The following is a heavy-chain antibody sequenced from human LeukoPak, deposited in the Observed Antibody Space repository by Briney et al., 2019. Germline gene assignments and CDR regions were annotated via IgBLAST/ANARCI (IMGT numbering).Heavy chain of an antibody. CDR2: ISGSGGST. CDR1: GFTFSSYA. Sequence: PGGSLRLSCAASGFTFSSYAMGWVRQAPGKGLEWVSAISGSGGSTYYADSVKGRFTISRDNSKNTLYLQMNSLRAEDTAVYYCAKDHDYGGYGDYWGQGTLVTVSS. J-gene: IGHJ4*02. D-gene: IGHD4-17*01. V-gene: IGHV3-23*01. CDR3: AKDHDYGGYGDY.